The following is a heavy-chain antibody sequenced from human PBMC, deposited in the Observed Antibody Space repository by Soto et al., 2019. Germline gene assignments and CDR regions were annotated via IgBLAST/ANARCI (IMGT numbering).Heavy chain of an antibody. CDR3: ARGNPFNYAGFDV. Sequence: QARLEQSGAEVKRPGASVKVSCRASGYTFSDFDFNWLRQASGEGAEWTGRMNAQRGDTFLAQRFQGKFDMTRDTSLSTAYMELGSLTSDDTAIYFCARGNPFNYAGFDVWGQGTTVAVSS. CDR2: MNAQRGDT. J-gene: IGHJ6*02. V-gene: IGHV1-8*01. D-gene: IGHD3-16*01. CDR1: GYTFSDFD.